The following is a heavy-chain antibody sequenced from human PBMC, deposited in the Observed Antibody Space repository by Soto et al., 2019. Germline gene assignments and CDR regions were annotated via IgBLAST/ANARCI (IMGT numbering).Heavy chain of an antibody. J-gene: IGHJ4*02. D-gene: IGHD2-21*02. CDR2: INAGNGNT. Sequence: ASVKVSCKAFGFTFTNVSMHLVRQAPGQRLEWMGWINAGNGNTKYSQKFQGRVTITRDTSASTAYMELSSLRSEDTAVYYCARSIVVVTALDYWGQGTLVTVSS. CDR1: GFTFTNVS. CDR3: ARSIVVVTALDY. V-gene: IGHV1-3*01.